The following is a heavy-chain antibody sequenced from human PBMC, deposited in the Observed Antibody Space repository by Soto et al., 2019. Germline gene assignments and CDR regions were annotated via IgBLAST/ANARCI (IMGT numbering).Heavy chain of an antibody. CDR1: GYTFTSYG. D-gene: IGHD2-15*01. V-gene: IGHV1-69*13. Sequence: SVKVSCKASGYTFTSYGISWVRRAPGQGLEWMGWIIPIFGTANYAQKFQGRVTITADESTSTAYMELSSLRSEDTAVYYCASSPPRLGYCSGGSCAPTTYYYYGMDVWGQGTTVTVSS. CDR2: IIPIFGTA. CDR3: ASSPPRLGYCSGGSCAPTTYYYYGMDV. J-gene: IGHJ6*02.